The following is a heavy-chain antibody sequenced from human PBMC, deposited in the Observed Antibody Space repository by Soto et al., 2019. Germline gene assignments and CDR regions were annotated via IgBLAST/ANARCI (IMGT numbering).Heavy chain of an antibody. J-gene: IGHJ4*02. Sequence: ASVKVSCKASGYTFTSYAMHWVRQAPGQRLEWMGWINAGNGNTKYSQKFQGRVTITRDTSASTAYMELSSLRSEDTAVYYCARVSGDYGDYPDYWGQGTLVTVSS. CDR3: ARVSGDYGDYPDY. V-gene: IGHV1-3*01. CDR1: GYTFTSYA. CDR2: INAGNGNT. D-gene: IGHD4-17*01.